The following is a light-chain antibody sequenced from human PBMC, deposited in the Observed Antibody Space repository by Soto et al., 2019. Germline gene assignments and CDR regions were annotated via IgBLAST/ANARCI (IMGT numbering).Light chain of an antibody. CDR1: SSDVGSYKL. Sequence: QSALTQPASVSGSPGQSITISCTGTSSDVGSYKLVSWYQQHPGKAPKLMISEVSKRPSGISDRFSGSKSGSTASLTIYWLQAEDEADYYCCSYAGTRTHTVFGGGTQLTVL. CDR3: CSYAGTRTHTV. V-gene: IGLV2-23*02. J-gene: IGLJ7*01. CDR2: EVS.